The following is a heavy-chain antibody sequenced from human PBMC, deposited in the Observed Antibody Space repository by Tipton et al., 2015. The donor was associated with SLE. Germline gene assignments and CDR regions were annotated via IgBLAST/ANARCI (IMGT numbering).Heavy chain of an antibody. Sequence: TLSLTCAVYGGSFSGYYWSWIRQHPGKGLEWIGYIYYSGSTYYNPSLKSRVTISVDTSKNQFSLKLSSVTAADTAVYYCASRAVAGTADYWGQGTLVTVSS. D-gene: IGHD6-19*01. CDR1: GGSFSGYY. CDR3: ASRAVAGTADY. V-gene: IGHV4-31*11. CDR2: IYYSGST. J-gene: IGHJ4*02.